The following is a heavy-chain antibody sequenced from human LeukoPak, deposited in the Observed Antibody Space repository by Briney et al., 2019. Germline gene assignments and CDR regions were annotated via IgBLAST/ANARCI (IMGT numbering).Heavy chain of an antibody. CDR1: GFPFVTYW. J-gene: IGHJ4*02. V-gene: IGHV3-9*01. CDR2: ISWNSGYI. Sequence: GGSLRLSCAASGFPFVTYWMHWVRQAPGKGLEWLSIISWNSGYIGYADSVKGRFTISRDNAKKSLDLQMNSLRAEDTAFYYCAKVRGTYSSGYFFDYWGQGTLVTVSS. CDR3: AKVRGTYSSGYFFDY. D-gene: IGHD6-19*01.